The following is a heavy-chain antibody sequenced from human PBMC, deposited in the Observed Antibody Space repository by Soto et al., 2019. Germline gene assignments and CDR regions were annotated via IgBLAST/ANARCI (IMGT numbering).Heavy chain of an antibody. CDR2: ISSSSSTI. J-gene: IGHJ3*02. CDR1: GFTFSSYS. Sequence: GGSLRLSCAASGFTFSSYSMNWVRQAPGKGLEWVSYISSSSSTIYYADSVKGRFTISRDNAKNSLYLQMNSLRDEDTAVYYCARAYSSGWLSAFDIWGQGTMVTVSS. V-gene: IGHV3-48*02. D-gene: IGHD6-19*01. CDR3: ARAYSSGWLSAFDI.